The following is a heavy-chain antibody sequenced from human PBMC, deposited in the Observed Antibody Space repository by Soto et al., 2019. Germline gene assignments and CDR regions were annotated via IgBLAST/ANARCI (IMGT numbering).Heavy chain of an antibody. J-gene: IGHJ6*02. D-gene: IGHD3-10*01. CDR3: ARSRHGSGSYTHFYYGLDV. Sequence: QVQLVESGGGVVQPGRSLRLSCAASGFTFISYAMHWVRQAPGKGLEWVAVISFDGSTEYYADSVKGRFTISSDNGKNTVYLQMNSLRSEDTAVYYCARSRHGSGSYTHFYYGLDVWGQGTTVTVSS. CDR2: ISFDGSTE. V-gene: IGHV3-30-3*01. CDR1: GFTFISYA.